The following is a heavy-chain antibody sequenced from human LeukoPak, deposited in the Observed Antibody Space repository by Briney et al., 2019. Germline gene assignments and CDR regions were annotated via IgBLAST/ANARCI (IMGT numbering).Heavy chain of an antibody. J-gene: IGHJ4*02. D-gene: IGHD6-13*01. Sequence: SETLSLTCTVSGGSISSSSYYWGWIRQPPGKGLEWIGSIYYSGSTYYNPSLKSRVTISVDTSKNQFSLKLSSVTAADTAMYYCPRLKSSWYCVDYWGQGTLVTVSS. CDR2: IYYSGST. CDR3: PRLKSSWYCVDY. V-gene: IGHV4-39*01. CDR1: GGSISSSSYY.